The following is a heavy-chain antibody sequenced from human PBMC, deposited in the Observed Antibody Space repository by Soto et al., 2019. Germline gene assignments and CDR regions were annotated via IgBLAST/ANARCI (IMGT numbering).Heavy chain of an antibody. J-gene: IGHJ4*02. CDR1: VDSVTIIDYY. CDR3: AAHDSGGYYAEY. V-gene: IGHV4-39*01. CDR2: IHYSGST. Sequence: QLQLQESGPGLVKPSETLSLTCTVSVDSVTIIDYYWDWIRQPPGKGLEWIGSIHYSGSTYYNPSLKRRVTISGDTSKKQFSLKLTSVTAADAAVYYCAAHDSGGYYAEYWGEGTLVTVSA. D-gene: IGHD3-22*01.